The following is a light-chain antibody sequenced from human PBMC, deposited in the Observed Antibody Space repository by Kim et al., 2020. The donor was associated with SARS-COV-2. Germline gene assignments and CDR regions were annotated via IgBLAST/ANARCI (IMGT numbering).Light chain of an antibody. CDR3: QQYSSSPAT. CDR2: GAS. CDR1: QSVSSNY. Sequence: SPVERATLSCRASQSVSSNYLAWYQQKPGQAPRLLIYGASSRATGIPDRFSGSGSGTDFTLTITRLEPEDFAVYYCQQYSSSPATFGQVTKVDIK. J-gene: IGKJ1*01. V-gene: IGKV3-20*01.